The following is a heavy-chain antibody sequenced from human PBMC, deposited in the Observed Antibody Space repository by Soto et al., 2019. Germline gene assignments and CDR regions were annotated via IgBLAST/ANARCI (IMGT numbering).Heavy chain of an antibody. CDR1: CDSIGNNVW. CDR3: ARAAAMPGETDRFEY. J-gene: IGHJ4*02. CDR2: VSQTGLT. Sequence: SETLYLTCAVACDSIGNNVWYSWVRHPPGKGLEWIGEVSQTGLTDYNRSLQGRVTMSADMSKNQFSLKVTSLTAADTAIYYCARAAAMPGETDRFEYWAQAILVT. D-gene: IGHD2-2*01. V-gene: IGHV4-4*02.